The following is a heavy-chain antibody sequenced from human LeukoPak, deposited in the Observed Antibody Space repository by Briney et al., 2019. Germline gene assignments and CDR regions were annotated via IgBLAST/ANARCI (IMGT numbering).Heavy chain of an antibody. D-gene: IGHD6-13*01. V-gene: IGHV3-21*01. J-gene: IGHJ4*02. CDR3: ARGDGAAASFDY. CDR2: ISSSSSYI. CDR1: GFTFSSYS. Sequence: GGSLRLSCAASGFTFSSYSMNWVRQAPGKGLEWVSSISSSSSYIYYADSVKGRFTISRDNAKNSLYLQMNSLRAEDTAVYYCARGDGAAASFDYWGQGTLVTVSS.